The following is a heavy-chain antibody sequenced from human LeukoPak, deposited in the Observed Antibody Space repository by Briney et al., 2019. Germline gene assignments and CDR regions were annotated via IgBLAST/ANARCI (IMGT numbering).Heavy chain of an antibody. J-gene: IGHJ4*02. CDR1: GGSVSSGSYY. CDR2: IYYSGST. D-gene: IGHD6-13*01. V-gene: IGHV4-31*03. Sequence: SETLSLTCTVSGGSVSSGSYYWSWIRQHPGKGLEWIGYIYYSGSTYYNPSLKSRVTISVDTSKNQFSLKLSSVTAADTAVYYCARGIQQLVDYWGQGTLVTVSS. CDR3: ARGIQQLVDY.